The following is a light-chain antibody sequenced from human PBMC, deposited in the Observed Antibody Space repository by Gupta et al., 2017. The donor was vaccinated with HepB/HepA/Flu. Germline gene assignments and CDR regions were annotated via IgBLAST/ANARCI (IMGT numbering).Light chain of an antibody. CDR1: QSVSRGY. J-gene: IGKJ2*01. Sequence: IVLPHSPGTLSLSPGERATLSCRASQSVSRGYLAWYQRKPGQAPTLLIHAASSRATGIPDRFSGSGSGTDFTLTISRLEPEDFAVYYCQQYGSSPYTFGQGTKLEIK. CDR3: QQYGSSPYT. CDR2: AAS. V-gene: IGKV3-20*01.